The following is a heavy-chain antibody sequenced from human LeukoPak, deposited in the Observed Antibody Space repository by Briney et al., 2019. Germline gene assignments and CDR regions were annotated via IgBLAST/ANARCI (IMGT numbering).Heavy chain of an antibody. J-gene: IGHJ5*02. V-gene: IGHV4-59*01. D-gene: IGHD3-16*01. Sequence: SETLSLTCTVSGGSISSYYWSWIRQPPGKGLEWIGYIYYSGSTNYNPSLKSRVTISVDTSKNQFSLKLNSVTAADTAVYYCARGYDYVWGSYNWFDPWGQGTLVTVSS. CDR2: IYYSGST. CDR3: ARGYDYVWGSYNWFDP. CDR1: GGSISSYY.